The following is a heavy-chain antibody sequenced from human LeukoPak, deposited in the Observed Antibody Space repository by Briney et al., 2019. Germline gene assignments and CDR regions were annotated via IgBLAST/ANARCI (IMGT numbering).Heavy chain of an antibody. Sequence: PGGSLILSCAASGFTFSSYAMSWVRQAPGKGLEWVSAISGSGGSTYYADSVKGRFTISRDNAKNSLYLQMNSLRDEDTAVYYCARVVTMVRGVSSLDYWGQGTLVTASS. CDR2: ISGSGGST. CDR3: ARVVTMVRGVSSLDY. J-gene: IGHJ4*02. CDR1: GFTFSSYA. V-gene: IGHV3-23*01. D-gene: IGHD3-10*01.